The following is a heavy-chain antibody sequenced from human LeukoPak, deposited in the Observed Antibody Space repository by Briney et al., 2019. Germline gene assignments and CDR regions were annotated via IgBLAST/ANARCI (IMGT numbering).Heavy chain of an antibody. CDR1: GFTFSSYW. CDR2: INRDGSTT. CDR3: ARDTSSSFDY. V-gene: IGHV3-74*01. J-gene: IGHJ4*02. D-gene: IGHD6-19*01. Sequence: GGSLRLSCAASGFTFSSYWMHWVRQAPGKGLVWVSRINRDGSTTRYADSVKGRFTISRDNAKNTLDLQMSSMRVEDTAVYYCARDTSSSFDYWGQGILVTVSS.